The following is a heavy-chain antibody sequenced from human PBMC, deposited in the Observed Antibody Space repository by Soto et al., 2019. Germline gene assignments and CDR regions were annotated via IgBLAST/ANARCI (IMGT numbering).Heavy chain of an antibody. V-gene: IGHV4-31*03. D-gene: IGHD5-18*01. CDR3: ARDRIQFSVDV. CDR1: GGSINSGGHY. Sequence: QSLTCSVSGGSINSGGHYWSWIRQHPGKGLEWIGHIYKTGSTDFNPSLKDRLTISIDTSKNQFSLSLRSVTDADTAVYYCARDRIQFSVDVWGQGTTVTVS. CDR2: IYKTGST. J-gene: IGHJ6*02.